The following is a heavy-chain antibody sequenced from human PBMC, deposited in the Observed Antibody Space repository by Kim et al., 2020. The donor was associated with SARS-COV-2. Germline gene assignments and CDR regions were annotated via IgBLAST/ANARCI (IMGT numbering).Heavy chain of an antibody. D-gene: IGHD1-26*01. CDR3: ARSYSGSYFAAFDI. Sequence: ADSGKCRFTIARDNSKNTLYLQMNSLRAEDTAVYYCARSYSGSYFAAFDIWGQVTMVTVSS. J-gene: IGHJ3*02. V-gene: IGHV3-30*01.